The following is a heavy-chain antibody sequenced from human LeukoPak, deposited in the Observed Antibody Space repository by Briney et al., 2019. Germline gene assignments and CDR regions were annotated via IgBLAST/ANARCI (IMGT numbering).Heavy chain of an antibody. CDR3: AREGPRGNSQFDY. CDR2: IWYDGSNK. Sequence: GGSLRLSCAVPGFTFSSYGMHWVRQAPGKGLEWVALIWYDGSNKYYADPVKGRLTIYRDNSKNTLYLQMNSLRAEDTAVYYCAREGPRGNSQFDYWGQGTLVTVSS. J-gene: IGHJ4*02. V-gene: IGHV3-33*08. D-gene: IGHD2/OR15-2a*01. CDR1: GFTFSSYG.